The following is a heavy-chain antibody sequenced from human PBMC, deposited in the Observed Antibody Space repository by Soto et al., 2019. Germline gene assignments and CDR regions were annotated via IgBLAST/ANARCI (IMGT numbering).Heavy chain of an antibody. CDR1: GGSINSVGYY. V-gene: IGHV4-31*03. D-gene: IGHD3-10*01. CDR3: ARDYHGSGSYKWFDP. CDR2: IYYSGNT. Sequence: PSETLSLTCTVSGGSINSVGYYWSWIRQRPGKGLEWIGYIYYSGNTYYNPSLKSRLTISLDTSKNQFSLKLSSVTAADTAVYYCARDYHGSGSYKWFDPWGQGTLVTVS. J-gene: IGHJ5*02.